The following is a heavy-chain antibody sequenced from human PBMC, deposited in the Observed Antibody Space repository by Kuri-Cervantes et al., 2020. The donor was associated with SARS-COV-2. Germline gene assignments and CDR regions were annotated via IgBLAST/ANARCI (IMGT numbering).Heavy chain of an antibody. CDR2: INHRGVT. D-gene: IGHD3/OR15-3a*01. CDR3: AVKPYFGPLD. V-gene: IGHV4-34*01. J-gene: IGHJ1*01. CDR1: GGSFSRYY. Sequence: GSLRLSCSVSGGSFSRYYWSWIRQPPGKGLEWVGEINHRGVTNCNPSLGSRVRISADTAKNQFSLRLTSMTDADTAKYFCAVKPYFGPLDWGQGTVVTVSS.